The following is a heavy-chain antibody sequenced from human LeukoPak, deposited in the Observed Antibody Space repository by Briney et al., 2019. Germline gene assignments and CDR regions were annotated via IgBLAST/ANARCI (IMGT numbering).Heavy chain of an antibody. CDR1: GVSIRSSNSY. J-gene: IGHJ4*02. V-gene: IGHV4-39*01. Sequence: SETLSLTCTVSGVSIRSSNSYWGWIRQPPGKGLEWIGSIYYSGNTYYNASLKSQVSISIDTSKNQFSLKLSSVTAADTAVYYCARSKLWFGELSDDYWGQGTLVTVSS. D-gene: IGHD3-10*01. CDR3: ARSKLWFGELSDDY. CDR2: IYYSGNT.